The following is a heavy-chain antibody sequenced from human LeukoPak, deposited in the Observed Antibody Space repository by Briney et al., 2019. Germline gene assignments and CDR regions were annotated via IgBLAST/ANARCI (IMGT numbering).Heavy chain of an antibody. D-gene: IGHD6-19*01. Sequence: TSKTLSLTCTVSGGSISSYYWSWIRQPPGKGLEHIGYYSGITNYNPSLKSRVTISVDTSKNQFSLKLTSVTAADTAVYYCARHMYSSGWYYFDYWGQGTLVTVPS. CDR2: YYSGIT. V-gene: IGHV4-59*08. J-gene: IGHJ4*02. CDR3: ARHMYSSGWYYFDY. CDR1: GGSISSYY.